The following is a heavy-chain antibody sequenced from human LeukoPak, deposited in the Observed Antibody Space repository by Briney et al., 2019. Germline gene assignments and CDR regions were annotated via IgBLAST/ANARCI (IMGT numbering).Heavy chain of an antibody. Sequence: PGGSLRLSCAASGFTLSTYSMNWVRQTPGKGLDWVSSIGASGSHIYYADSVKGRFTISRDNAKNSLYLQVNSLRAEDTAVYYCARVGRGGTREDTFDIWGQGTMVTVSS. J-gene: IGHJ3*02. CDR1: GFTLSTYS. V-gene: IGHV3-21*01. CDR3: ARVGRGGTREDTFDI. CDR2: IGASGSHI. D-gene: IGHD3-16*01.